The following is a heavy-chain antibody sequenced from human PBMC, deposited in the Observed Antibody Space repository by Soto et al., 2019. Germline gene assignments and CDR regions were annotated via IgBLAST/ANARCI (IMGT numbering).Heavy chain of an antibody. Sequence: QVQLQESGPGLVKPSETLSLTCGVSGDSINNGFWWTWVRQPPGKGLEWIGEKHHSGSTNYNLSLKSRASISLVKSKIAFSLHLSSVAAADTAVYFCASSRGWWRLEVWGQGATVTVSS. CDR3: ASSRGWWRLEV. D-gene: IGHD6-19*01. CDR2: KHHSGST. CDR1: GDSINNGFW. V-gene: IGHV4-4*02. J-gene: IGHJ6*02.